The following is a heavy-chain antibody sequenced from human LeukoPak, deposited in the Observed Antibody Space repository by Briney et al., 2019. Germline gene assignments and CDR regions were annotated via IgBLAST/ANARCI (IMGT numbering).Heavy chain of an antibody. CDR2: IYPGDSDT. Sequence: PGESLKISCKGFGYRFNTYWIGWVRQMPGKGLEWMGIIYPGDSDTRYSPSFQGQVTISADKSISTAYLQWSSLKASDTAMYYCARYDGSSNSAFDYWGQGTLVTVSS. V-gene: IGHV5-51*01. CDR1: GYRFNTYW. J-gene: IGHJ4*02. D-gene: IGHD3-10*01. CDR3: ARYDGSSNSAFDY.